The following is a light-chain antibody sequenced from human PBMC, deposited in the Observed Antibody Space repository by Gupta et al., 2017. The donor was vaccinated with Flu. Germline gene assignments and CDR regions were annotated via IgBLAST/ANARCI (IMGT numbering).Light chain of an antibody. J-gene: IGKJ1*01. CDR3: QQYDSYPWT. Sequence: DIQMTQSPSTLSASVGDRASITCRASQTISNWLAWYQQKPGKAPKLLIYKAAHLENGVPSRFSGSGSGTEFTLTITSLQPDDFASYYCQQYDSYPWTFGQGTRVEI. CDR2: KAA. V-gene: IGKV1-5*03. CDR1: QTISNW.